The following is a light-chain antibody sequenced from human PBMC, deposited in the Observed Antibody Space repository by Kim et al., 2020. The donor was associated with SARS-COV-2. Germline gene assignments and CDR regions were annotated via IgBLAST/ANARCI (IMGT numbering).Light chain of an antibody. V-gene: IGKV3-11*01. CDR2: DAS. CDR1: QGVSSY. CDR3: QQRGNWPLT. Sequence: SLSPGERATLSCRASQGVSSYLAWYQQKPGQAPRLLIYDASNRATGIPARFSGSGSGTDFTLTIGSLEPEDFAVYYCQQRGNWPLTFGGGTKVEI. J-gene: IGKJ4*01.